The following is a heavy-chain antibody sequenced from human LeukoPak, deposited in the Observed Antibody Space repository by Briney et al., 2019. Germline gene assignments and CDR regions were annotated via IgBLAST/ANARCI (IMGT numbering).Heavy chain of an antibody. Sequence: ASVKVSCKASGYTFTGYYMHWVRQATGQGLEWMGWMNPNSGNTGYAQKFQGRVTMTRNTSISTAYMELSSLRSEGTAVYYCARGSGGSYYFDYWGQGTLVTVSS. J-gene: IGHJ4*02. D-gene: IGHD1-26*01. CDR3: ARGSGGSYYFDY. CDR2: MNPNSGNT. CDR1: GYTFTGYY. V-gene: IGHV1-8*02.